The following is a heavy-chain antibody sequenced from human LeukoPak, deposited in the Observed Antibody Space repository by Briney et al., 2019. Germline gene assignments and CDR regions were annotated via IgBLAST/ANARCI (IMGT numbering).Heavy chain of an antibody. CDR3: ARVGPLWFGELFTPLPYYYYYGMDV. J-gene: IGHJ6*02. Sequence: GGSLRLSCAASGFTFSSYSMNWVRQAPGKGLEWVSYISSSSSTIYYADSVKGRFAISRDNAKNSLYLQMNSLRDEDTAVYYCARVGPLWFGELFTPLPYYYYYGMDVWGQGTTVTVSS. CDR2: ISSSSSTI. V-gene: IGHV3-48*02. CDR1: GFTFSSYS. D-gene: IGHD3-10*01.